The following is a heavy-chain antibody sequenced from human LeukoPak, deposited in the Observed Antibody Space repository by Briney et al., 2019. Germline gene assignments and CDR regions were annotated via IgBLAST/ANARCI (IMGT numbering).Heavy chain of an antibody. CDR2: IYYSGST. J-gene: IGHJ4*02. Sequence: SETLSLTCSVSGGSISSSYWTWVRQPPGKGLERIGYIYYSGSTNYNPSLKSRVTISVDTSKNQLSLNLSSVTAADTAVYYCARVLKGSGYIDYWGQGILVTVSS. V-gene: IGHV4-59*01. CDR1: GGSISSSY. CDR3: ARVLKGSGYIDY. D-gene: IGHD3-10*01.